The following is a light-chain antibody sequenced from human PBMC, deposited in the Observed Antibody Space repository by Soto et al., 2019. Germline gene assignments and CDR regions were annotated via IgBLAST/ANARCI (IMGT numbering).Light chain of an antibody. V-gene: IGKV3-15*01. J-gene: IGKJ1*01. CDR2: GAS. CDR1: ESVSIY. CDR3: QQYNIWPQT. Sequence: EIVMTQSPATLSASPGERATLFCRASESVSIYLAWYQLKPGQAPRLLIHGASTRATGIPARFSGSGSGTEFTLTISSLQSEDFAAYFCQQYNIWPQTFGQGTKV.